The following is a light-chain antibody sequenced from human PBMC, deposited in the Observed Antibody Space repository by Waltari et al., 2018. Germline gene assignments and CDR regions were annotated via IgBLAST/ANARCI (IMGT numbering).Light chain of an antibody. CDR3: KQYNSYSPWA. CDR2: KAS. V-gene: IGKV1-5*03. CDR1: QSISSW. J-gene: IGKJ1*01. Sequence: DIQMTQSPSTLSASVGDRVTISCRASQSISSWLAWYQQKPGKAPKLLIHKASSLESGVPSRFSGSGSGTEFTLTISSLQPDDFATYYCKQYNSYSPWAFGQGTKVEIK.